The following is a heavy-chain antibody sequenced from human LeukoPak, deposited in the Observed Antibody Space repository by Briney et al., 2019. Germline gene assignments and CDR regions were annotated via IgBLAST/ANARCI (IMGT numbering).Heavy chain of an antibody. Sequence: ASVKVSCKASGYTSTAHYMHWGRQAPGQGLEWMGWINPNSGATNYAQKFQGRVTMTRDTSISTAYMELSRLRSDDTAAYYCARERAVGYLRGYYFDYWGQGPLVTVSS. V-gene: IGHV1-2*02. J-gene: IGHJ4*02. CDR1: GYTSTAHY. CDR2: INPNSGAT. D-gene: IGHD4-17*01. CDR3: ARERAVGYLRGYYFDY.